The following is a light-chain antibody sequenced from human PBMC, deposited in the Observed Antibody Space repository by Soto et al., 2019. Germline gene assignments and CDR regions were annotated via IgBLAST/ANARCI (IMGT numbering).Light chain of an antibody. CDR1: SNDVGGYNY. CDR2: EVN. CDR3: SSYAGSTNNV. V-gene: IGLV2-8*01. J-gene: IGLJ1*01. Sequence: QSALTQPPSASGSPGQSVTISCTGSSNDVGGYNYVSWYQQHPGKAPKLMIYEVNKRPSGVPDRFAGSKSGNTASLTVSGLQADDEADYYCSSYAGSTNNVFGTGTRLTV.